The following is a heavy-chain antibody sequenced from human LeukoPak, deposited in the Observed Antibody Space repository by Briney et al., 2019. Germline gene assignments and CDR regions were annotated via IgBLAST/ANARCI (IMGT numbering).Heavy chain of an antibody. CDR2: ISSSGSTI. Sequence: GGSLRLSCAASGFTFSSYEMNWVRQAPGKGLEWLSYISSSGSTIYYADSVKGRFTISRDNSKNTLYLQMNSLRSEDTGVYYCANGGGAYDVIDYWGQGTLVTVSS. V-gene: IGHV3-48*03. CDR3: ANGGGAYDVIDY. CDR1: GFTFSSYE. D-gene: IGHD3-16*01. J-gene: IGHJ4*02.